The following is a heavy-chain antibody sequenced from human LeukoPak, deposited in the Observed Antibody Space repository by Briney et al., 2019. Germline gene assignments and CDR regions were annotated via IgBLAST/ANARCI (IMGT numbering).Heavy chain of an antibody. D-gene: IGHD4-23*01. CDR3: ARGYGGNSVWFDP. CDR2: IYYSGST. J-gene: IGHJ5*02. CDR1: GXSISSYY. Sequence: SSETLSLTCTVSGXSISSYYWSWIRQPPGKGLEWIGYIYYSGSTNYNPSLKSRVTISVDTSKNQFSLKLSSVTAADTAVYYCARGYGGNSVWFDPWGQGTLVTVSS. V-gene: IGHV4-59*01.